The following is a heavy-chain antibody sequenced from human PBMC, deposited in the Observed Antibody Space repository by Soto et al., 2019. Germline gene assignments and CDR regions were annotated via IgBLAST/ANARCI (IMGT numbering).Heavy chain of an antibody. J-gene: IGHJ3*02. CDR1: GGSISSGGYS. V-gene: IGHV4-30-2*05. CDR2: IYYSGST. Sequence: SETLSLTCAVSGGSISSGGYSWSWIRQPPGKGLEWIGYIYYSGSTYYNPSLKSRVTISVDTSKNQFSLKLSSVTAADTAVYYCARVPLYSGYDFLAFDIWGQGTMVTVSS. CDR3: ARVPLYSGYDFLAFDI. D-gene: IGHD5-12*01.